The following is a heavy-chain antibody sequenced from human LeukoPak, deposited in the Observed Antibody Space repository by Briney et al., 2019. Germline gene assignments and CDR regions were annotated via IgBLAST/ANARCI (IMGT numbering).Heavy chain of an antibody. D-gene: IGHD2-15*01. V-gene: IGHV3-23*01. CDR2: ISGSGGST. CDR1: GFTFSSYA. CDR3: ARGTMSVVVAATDYYYGMDV. J-gene: IGHJ6*04. Sequence: QTGGSLRLSCAASGFTFSSYAMSWVRQAPGKGLEWVSAISGSGGSTYYADSVKGRFTISRDNSKNTLYLQMNSLRAEDTAVYYCARGTMSVVVAATDYYYGMDVWGKGTTVTVSS.